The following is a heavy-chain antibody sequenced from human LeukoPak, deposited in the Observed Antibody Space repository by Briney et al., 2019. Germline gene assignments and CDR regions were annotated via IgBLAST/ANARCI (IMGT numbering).Heavy chain of an antibody. CDR2: IYYSGRT. CDR1: GYSISSGYY. CDR3: ARSGYSSGWSHYFDY. Sequence: SETLSLTCTVSGYSISSGYYWDWIRQPPGKGLEWIGSIYYSGRTYYNPSLKSRVTISVDTSKNQFSLKLSSVTAADTAVYYCARSGYSSGWSHYFDYWGQGTLVTVSS. D-gene: IGHD6-19*01. J-gene: IGHJ4*02. V-gene: IGHV4-38-2*02.